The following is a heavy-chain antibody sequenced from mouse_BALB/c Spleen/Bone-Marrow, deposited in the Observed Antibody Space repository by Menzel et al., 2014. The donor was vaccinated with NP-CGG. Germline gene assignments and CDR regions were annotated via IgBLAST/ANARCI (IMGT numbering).Heavy chain of an antibody. D-gene: IGHD2-14*01. V-gene: IGHV14-3*02. CDR3: ASYRYAWYFDV. Sequence: VQLQQSGAELMKPGASVKLSCAASGFNTKDTYMHWVKQRPEQGLEWIGRIDPANGNTKYDPKFQGKATITADTSSNTAYLQLSSLTSEDTAVYYCASYRYAWYFDVWGAGTTVTVSS. J-gene: IGHJ1*01. CDR2: IDPANGNT. CDR1: GFNTKDTY.